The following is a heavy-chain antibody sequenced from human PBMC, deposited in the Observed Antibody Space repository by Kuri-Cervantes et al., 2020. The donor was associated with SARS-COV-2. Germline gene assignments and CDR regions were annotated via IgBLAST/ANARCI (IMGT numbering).Heavy chain of an antibody. Sequence: SETLSLTCSVSNGSIRSSSYYWGWIRQPPGKGLEWIGSIYHSGSTYYNPSLKSRVTISVDTSKNQFSLKLSSVTAADTAVYYCARIVGNDAFDIWGQGTMVTVSS. CDR1: NGSIRSSSYY. V-gene: IGHV4-39*07. CDR3: ARIVGNDAFDI. D-gene: IGHD2-21*01. CDR2: IYHSGST. J-gene: IGHJ3*02.